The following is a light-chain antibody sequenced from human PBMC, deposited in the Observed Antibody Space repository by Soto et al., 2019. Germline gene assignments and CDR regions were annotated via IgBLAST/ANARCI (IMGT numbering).Light chain of an antibody. CDR1: SSDVGGYNY. CDR3: CSYAGSPLYV. V-gene: IGLV2-11*01. CDR2: DVS. J-gene: IGLJ1*01. Sequence: QSALTQPRSVSGSPGQSVTISCTGPSSDVGGYNYVSWYQQHPGKAPKLMIYDVSKRPSGVPDRFSGSKSGNTASLTISGLQAEDEADYYCCSYAGSPLYVFGTGTKVTVL.